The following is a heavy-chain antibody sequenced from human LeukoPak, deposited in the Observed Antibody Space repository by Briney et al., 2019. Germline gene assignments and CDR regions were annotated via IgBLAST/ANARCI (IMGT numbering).Heavy chain of an antibody. D-gene: IGHD3-22*01. CDR3: ARLDYYDSSGYFDY. CDR1: GYTFTSYG. V-gene: IGHV1-18*01. J-gene: IGHJ4*02. CDR2: ISAYNGNT. Sequence: ASVKVSCKASGYTFTSYGISWVRQAPGQGLEWMGWISAYNGNTNYAQKLQGRVTMTTDTSTSTAYRELRSLRSDDTAVYYCARLDYYDSSGYFDYWGQGTLVTVSS.